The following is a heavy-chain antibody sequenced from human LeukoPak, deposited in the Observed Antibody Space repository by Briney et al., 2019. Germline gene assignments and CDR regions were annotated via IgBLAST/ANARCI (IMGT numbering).Heavy chain of an antibody. V-gene: IGHV3-21*01. J-gene: IGHJ4*02. Sequence: GGSLRLSCAAPAFTFSSYSMNWVRQAPGKGLEWVSSISSSSSYIYYADSVKGRFTISRDNAKNSLYLQMNSLRAEDTAVYYCARVRWGGLYYFDSWGQGTLVTVSS. CDR3: ARVRWGGLYYFDS. D-gene: IGHD3-16*01. CDR2: ISSSSSYI. CDR1: AFTFSSYS.